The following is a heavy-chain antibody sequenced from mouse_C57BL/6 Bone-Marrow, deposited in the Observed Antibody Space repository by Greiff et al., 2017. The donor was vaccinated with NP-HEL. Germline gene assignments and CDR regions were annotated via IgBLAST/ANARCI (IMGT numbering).Heavy chain of an antibody. D-gene: IGHD2-5*01. CDR2: IDPENGDT. CDR3: TTHSNPPMAY. Sequence: EVKVEESGAELVRPGASVKLSCTASGFNIKDDYMHWVKQRPEQGLEWIGWIDPENGDTEYASKFQGKATITADTSSNTAYLQLSSLTSEDTAVYYCTTHSNPPMAYWVQGTSVTVSS. J-gene: IGHJ4*01. CDR1: GFNIKDDY. V-gene: IGHV14-4*01.